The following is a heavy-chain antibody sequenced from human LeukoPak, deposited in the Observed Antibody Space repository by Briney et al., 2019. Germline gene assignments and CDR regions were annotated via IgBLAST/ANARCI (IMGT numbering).Heavy chain of an antibody. J-gene: IGHJ6*02. CDR1: GGSINSYY. V-gene: IGHV4-59*01. D-gene: IGHD2-2*01. Sequence: SETLSLTCTVSGGSINSYYWSWIRQPPGKGLEWIGYIYYSGSTNYNPSLKSRVTISVDTSKNQFSLKLSSVTAADTAVYYCARDPGYCSSTSCPGSYYGMDVWGQGTTVTVSS. CDR3: ARDPGYCSSTSCPGSYYGMDV. CDR2: IYYSGST.